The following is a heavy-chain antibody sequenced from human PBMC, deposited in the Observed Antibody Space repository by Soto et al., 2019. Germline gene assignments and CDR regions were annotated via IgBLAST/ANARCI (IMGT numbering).Heavy chain of an antibody. Sequence: EVQLVESGGGLVQPGGSRRLSCAASGFTFSLYSMSWVRQAPGKGLEWVSYISRSSTGIHYADSVKGRFTISRDDATNSMHLQMNSLRDGDTAVYYWARAVTWGLDVWGQGTTVSISS. CDR1: GFTFSLYS. J-gene: IGHJ6*02. V-gene: IGHV3-48*02. CDR3: ARAVTWGLDV. D-gene: IGHD3-10*01. CDR2: ISRSSTGI.